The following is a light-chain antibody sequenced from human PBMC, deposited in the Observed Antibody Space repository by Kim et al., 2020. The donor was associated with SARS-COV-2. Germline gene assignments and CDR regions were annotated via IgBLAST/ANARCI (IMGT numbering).Light chain of an antibody. V-gene: IGLV1-51*01. CDR1: SSNIWNNY. Sequence: GQQVTISCSGSSSNIWNNYVYWSQQRPGTAPKTLIYDNNKRPSGIPDRFSGSKSGTSATLDITGLQTGDEADYYCGTWDSSLNAGMFGGGTQLTVL. J-gene: IGLJ3*02. CDR2: DNN. CDR3: GTWDSSLNAGM.